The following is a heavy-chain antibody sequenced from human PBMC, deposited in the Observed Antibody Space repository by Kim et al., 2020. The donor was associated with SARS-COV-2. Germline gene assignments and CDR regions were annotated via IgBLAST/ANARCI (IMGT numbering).Heavy chain of an antibody. Sequence: GGSLRLSCAASGFTFSSYSMNWVRQAPGKGLEWVSSISSNNSYIYYADSVKGRFTISRDNAKNSLYLQMNSLRAEDTAVYYCARPGNYCGGDCYSNWYFDLWGRGTLVTVSS. CDR1: GFTFSSYS. D-gene: IGHD2-21*02. CDR3: ARPGNYCGGDCYSNWYFDL. V-gene: IGHV3-21*01. CDR2: ISSNNSYI. J-gene: IGHJ2*01.